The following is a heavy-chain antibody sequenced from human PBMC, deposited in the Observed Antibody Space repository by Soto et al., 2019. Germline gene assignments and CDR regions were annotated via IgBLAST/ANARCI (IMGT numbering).Heavy chain of an antibody. Sequence: QVQLVQSGAEVKKPESSVRVFCKASGGTFNNYAITWVRQAPGQGLEWMGGTIPMFGTTNYAEKFQGRVTITADESTNTAYMELSSLRSEDTAVYYCTRCVIRYHSIGFYLGIDGMDVWGQGTTVIVSS. J-gene: IGHJ6*02. CDR2: TIPMFGTT. D-gene: IGHD3-22*01. CDR3: TRCVIRYHSIGFYLGIDGMDV. V-gene: IGHV1-69*12. CDR1: GGTFNNYA.